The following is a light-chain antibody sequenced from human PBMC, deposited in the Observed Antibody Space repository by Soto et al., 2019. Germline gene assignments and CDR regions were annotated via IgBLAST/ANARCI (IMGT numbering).Light chain of an antibody. V-gene: IGKV3-15*01. J-gene: IGKJ5*01. CDR2: GAS. CDR1: QSVSSN. Sequence: EIVMTQSPATLSVSPGERATLSCRASQSVSSNLAWYQQKPGQAPRLLIYGASTRATGIPARFSGSGSGTEFTLTISSLQSEDFAVYYCQQYNSPLTFGQGTRLEIK. CDR3: QQYNSPLT.